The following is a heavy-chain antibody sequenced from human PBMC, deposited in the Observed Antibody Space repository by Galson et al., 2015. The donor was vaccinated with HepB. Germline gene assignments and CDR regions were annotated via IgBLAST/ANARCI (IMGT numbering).Heavy chain of an antibody. V-gene: IGHV4-39*01. CDR2: IYSTGST. CDR1: GGSISSNSYY. CDR3: ARPNYGGNRPIDF. Sequence: ETLSLTCTVSGGSISSNSYYWGWIRQPPGKGLEWIGSIYSTGSTYYNPSLRSRVTISVDTSNNQFFLNLSSVTAADTAVYYCARPNYGGNRPIDFWGQGTLVTVSS. J-gene: IGHJ4*02. D-gene: IGHD4-23*01.